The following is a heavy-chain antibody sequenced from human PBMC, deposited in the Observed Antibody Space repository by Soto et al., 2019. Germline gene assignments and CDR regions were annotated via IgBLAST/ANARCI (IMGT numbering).Heavy chain of an antibody. J-gene: IGHJ4*02. V-gene: IGHV4-59*01. D-gene: IGHD4-17*01. CDR3: ARVNDYGDYVDPTFDY. Sequence: SETLSLTCTVSGGSISIYYWSWIRQPPGKGLEWIGYIYYSGSTNYNPSLKSRVTISVDTSKNQFSLKLSSVTAADTAVYYCARVNDYGDYVDPTFDYWGQGTLVTVS. CDR1: GGSISIYY. CDR2: IYYSGST.